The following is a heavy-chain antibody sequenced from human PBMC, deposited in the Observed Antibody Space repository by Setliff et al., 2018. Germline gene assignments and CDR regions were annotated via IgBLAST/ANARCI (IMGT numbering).Heavy chain of an antibody. CDR3: AMPVHLVVDGFDL. CDR2: INPKTGAT. J-gene: IGHJ3*01. Sequence: GASVKVSCKTSGYAFTDNYIHWVLQDPGQGLEWMGWINPKTGATNLAQKFQGWVSMTRDTSITTDYMELSRLTSDDTAVYFCAMPVHLVVDGFDLWDHGTMVTVSS. CDR1: GYAFTDNY. D-gene: IGHD3-10*01. V-gene: IGHV1-2*04.